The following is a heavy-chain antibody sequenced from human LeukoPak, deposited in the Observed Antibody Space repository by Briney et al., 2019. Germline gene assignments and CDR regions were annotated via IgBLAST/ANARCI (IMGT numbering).Heavy chain of an antibody. CDR1: GFTFSSYA. J-gene: IGHJ4*02. V-gene: IGHV3-30*01. CDR2: ISYDGSNK. Sequence: GRSLRLSCAASGFTFSSYAMHWVSQAPGKGLEWVAVISYDGSNKYYADSVKGRFTISRDNSKNTLYLQMNSLRAEDTAVYYCARARRGTVNFDYWGQGTLVTVSS. CDR3: ARARRGTVNFDY. D-gene: IGHD3-16*01.